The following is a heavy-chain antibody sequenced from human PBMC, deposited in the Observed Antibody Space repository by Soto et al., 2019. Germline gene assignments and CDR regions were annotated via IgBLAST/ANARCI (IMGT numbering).Heavy chain of an antibody. CDR1: GFTLSCCG. CDR2: ITYDGGDK. CDR3: AKEQSSGYYRVVDY. J-gene: IGHJ4*02. Sequence: QVQVVESGGGVVQPGRSLRLSCAASGFTLSCCGIHWVRQAPGKGLEWVGVITYDGGDKHYADSVKGRFTISRDSSENTGYLQMNSLRVEYSAIYYCAKEQSSGYYRVVDYWGQGTLVTVSS. D-gene: IGHD6-19*01. V-gene: IGHV3-30*18.